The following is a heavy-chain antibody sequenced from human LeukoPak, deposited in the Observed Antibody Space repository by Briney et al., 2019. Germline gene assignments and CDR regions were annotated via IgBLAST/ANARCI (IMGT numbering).Heavy chain of an antibody. J-gene: IGHJ4*02. CDR3: ARESHIWFTSLDY. CDR2: ISSISSTI. V-gene: IGHV3-48*04. D-gene: IGHD3-10*01. Sequence: PGGSLKLSCEGSGFTFSDYTMSWVRQAPGKGLEWVSYISSISSTIYYTDSVKGRFSISRDNAKNTLYLQMNSLTAEDTAVYYCARESHIWFTSLDYWGQGTLVTVSS. CDR1: GFTFSDYT.